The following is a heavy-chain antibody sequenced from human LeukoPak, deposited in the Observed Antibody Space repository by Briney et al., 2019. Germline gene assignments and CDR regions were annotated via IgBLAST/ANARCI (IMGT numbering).Heavy chain of an antibody. Sequence: KPGGSLRLSCAASGFTFSNAWMSWVRQAPGKGLEWVGRIKSKTDGGTTDYAAPVKGGFTISRDDSKNTLYLQMNSLKTEDTAVYYCTTIAVAAFDAFDIWGQGTMVTVSS. D-gene: IGHD6-19*01. CDR1: GFTFSNAW. V-gene: IGHV3-15*01. J-gene: IGHJ3*02. CDR3: TTIAVAAFDAFDI. CDR2: IKSKTDGGTT.